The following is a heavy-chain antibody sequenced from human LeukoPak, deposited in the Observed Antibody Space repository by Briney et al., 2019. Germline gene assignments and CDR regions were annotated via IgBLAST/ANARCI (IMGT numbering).Heavy chain of an antibody. Sequence: GGSLRLSCAASGFIFSRYNMNCVRQAPGKGLEWVSSISSSSDYIYYAGSVKGRFTISRDNAKNSLHLQMNSLRAEDTAVYYCARGFGYGEYISAYWGRGTLVTVSS. CDR1: GFIFSRYN. D-gene: IGHD4-17*01. V-gene: IGHV3-21*01. J-gene: IGHJ4*02. CDR3: ARGFGYGEYISAY. CDR2: ISSSSDYI.